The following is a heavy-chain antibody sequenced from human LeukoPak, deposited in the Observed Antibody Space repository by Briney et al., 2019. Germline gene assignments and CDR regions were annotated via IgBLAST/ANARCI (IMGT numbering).Heavy chain of an antibody. V-gene: IGHV4-4*07. CDR2: IYSSGTT. D-gene: IGHD2-15*01. CDR3: AGGYCGGGSCRTFYFDY. J-gene: IGHJ4*02. CDR1: GGSISSYY. Sequence: PSETLSLTCTVSGGSISSYYWSWIRQPAGKGLEWIGRIYSSGTTNYNPSLKSRVTMSVDTSKNQLSLKLSSVTAADTAVYYCAGGYCGGGSCRTFYFDYWGQGALGTVSS.